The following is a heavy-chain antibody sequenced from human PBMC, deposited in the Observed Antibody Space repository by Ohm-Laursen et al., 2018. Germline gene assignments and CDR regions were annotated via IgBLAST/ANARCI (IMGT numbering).Heavy chain of an antibody. CDR3: AADFDAFDI. V-gene: IGHV1-58*02. Sequence: EASVKVSCKVSGFTFTSSAMQWVRQARGQRLEWIGWIVVGSGNTNYAQKFQERVTITRDMSTSTAYMELSSLRSEDAAVYYCAADFDAFDIWGQGTMVTVSS. CDR1: GFTFTSSA. J-gene: IGHJ3*02. CDR2: IVVGSGNT.